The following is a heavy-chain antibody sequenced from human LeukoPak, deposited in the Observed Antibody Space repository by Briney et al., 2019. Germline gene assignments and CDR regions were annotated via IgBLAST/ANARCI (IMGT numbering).Heavy chain of an antibody. Sequence: GASVKVSCKASGYTFTSYDINWVRQATGQGLEWMGFMNPNSGNTCYAQKLQGRFTMTRNTSISTAYMQLSSLRSEDTAVYYCARGAKGIAAAGTDYWGQGTLVTVSS. CDR2: MNPNSGNT. CDR3: ARGAKGIAAAGTDY. D-gene: IGHD6-13*01. J-gene: IGHJ4*02. CDR1: GYTFTSYD. V-gene: IGHV1-8*01.